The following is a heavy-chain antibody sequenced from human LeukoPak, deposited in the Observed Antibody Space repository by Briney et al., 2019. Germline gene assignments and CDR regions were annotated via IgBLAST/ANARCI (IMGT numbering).Heavy chain of an antibody. CDR2: IWYDGSNK. Sequence: GRSLRLSCAASGFIFSNYGMHWVRRAPGKGLEWVAVIWYDGSNKYYADSVKGRFTISRDNSKNTLYLQMNSLRAEDTAVYYCARDTLFDYWGQGTLVTVSS. CDR1: GFIFSNYG. CDR3: ARDTLFDY. V-gene: IGHV3-33*01. J-gene: IGHJ4*02.